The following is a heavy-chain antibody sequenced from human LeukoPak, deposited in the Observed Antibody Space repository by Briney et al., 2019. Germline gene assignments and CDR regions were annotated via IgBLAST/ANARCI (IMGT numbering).Heavy chain of an antibody. D-gene: IGHD6-19*01. J-gene: IGHJ4*02. CDR3: ARERGSYSSGWYGSVY. Sequence: GRSLRLSCAASGFTFSSYGMHWVRQAPGKGLEWVAVIWYDGSNKYYADSVKGRFTISRDNSKNTLYLQMNSLRAKDTAVYYCARERGSYSSGWYGSVYWGQGTLVTVSS. V-gene: IGHV3-33*01. CDR2: IWYDGSNK. CDR1: GFTFSSYG.